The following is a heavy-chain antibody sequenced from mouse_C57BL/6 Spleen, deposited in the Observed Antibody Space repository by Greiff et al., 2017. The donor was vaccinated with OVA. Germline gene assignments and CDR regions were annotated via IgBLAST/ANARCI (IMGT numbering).Heavy chain of an antibody. J-gene: IGHJ2*01. V-gene: IGHV1-50*01. CDR2: IDPSDSYT. Sequence: VQLQQPGAELVKPGASVKLSCKASGYTFTSYWMQWVKQRPGQGLEWIGEIDPSDSYTNYNQKFKGKATLTVDTSSSTAYMQLSSLTSEDSAVYYCARRSSGYVDYCDYWGQGTTLTVSS. D-gene: IGHD3-2*02. CDR3: ARRSSGYVDYCDY. CDR1: GYTFTSYW.